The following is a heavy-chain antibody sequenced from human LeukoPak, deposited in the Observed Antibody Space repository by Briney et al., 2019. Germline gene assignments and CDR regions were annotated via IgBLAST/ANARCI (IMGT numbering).Heavy chain of an antibody. Sequence: SQTLSLTCAISGDSVPSNSAAWNWIRQSPSRGLEWLGRTYYRSKWYNDYAVSVKSRITINPDTSKNQFSLQLNSVTPEDTAVYYCARDAPSSGWFVWYFDYWGQGTLVTVSS. V-gene: IGHV6-1*01. CDR2: TYYRSKWYN. D-gene: IGHD6-19*01. CDR3: ARDAPSSGWFVWYFDY. J-gene: IGHJ4*02. CDR1: GDSVPSNSAA.